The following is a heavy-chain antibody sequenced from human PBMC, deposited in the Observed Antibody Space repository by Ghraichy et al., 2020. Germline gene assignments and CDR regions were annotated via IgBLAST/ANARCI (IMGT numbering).Heavy chain of an antibody. V-gene: IGHV3-21*01. CDR1: GFSFSSYT. J-gene: IGHJ3*02. CDR2: IGGSSSYI. CDR3: ARSRPMYGVEPDAFDI. D-gene: IGHD3-3*01. Sequence: GGSLRLSCTASGFSFSSYTINWVRQAPGKGLEWVSSIGGSSSYIYYADSVKGRFTISRDNANNSLFLQMDRLRAEDAAIYYCARSRPMYGVEPDAFDIWGQGTKVTVSS.